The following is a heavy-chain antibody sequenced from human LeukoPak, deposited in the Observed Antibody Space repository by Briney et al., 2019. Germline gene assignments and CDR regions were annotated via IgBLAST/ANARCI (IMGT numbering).Heavy chain of an antibody. CDR2: IKQDGSEK. V-gene: IGHV3-7*01. CDR1: GFTFSNYW. J-gene: IGHJ4*02. CDR3: ARVVWATVVTPPDY. Sequence: GGSLRLSCAASGFTFSNYWMSWVRQAPGKGLEWVANIKQDGSEKYYADSVKGRFTISRDNAKNSLYLQMNSLRAEDTAVYYCARVVWATVVTPPDYWGQGTLVTVSS. D-gene: IGHD4-23*01.